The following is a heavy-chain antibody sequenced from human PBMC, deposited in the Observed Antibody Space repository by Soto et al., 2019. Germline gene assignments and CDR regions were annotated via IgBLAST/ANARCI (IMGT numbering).Heavy chain of an antibody. Sequence: QVQLVQSGAEVKKPGASVKVSCKASGYTFTSYGISWVRQAPGQGLEWMGWISAYNGNTIYAQKLQGRFTMTTDTSASTACMEVRSLRSDDTAVYYCARTVSSGYYYAFDYWGQGTLVTVSS. CDR2: ISAYNGNT. J-gene: IGHJ4*02. CDR1: GYTFTSYG. CDR3: ARTVSSGYYYAFDY. V-gene: IGHV1-18*01. D-gene: IGHD3-22*01.